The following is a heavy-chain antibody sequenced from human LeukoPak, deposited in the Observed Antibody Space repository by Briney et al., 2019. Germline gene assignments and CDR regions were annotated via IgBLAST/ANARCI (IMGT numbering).Heavy chain of an antibody. CDR2: ISIDSTII. Sequence: GGSPRLSCVASGFIFTTYSMHWVRPAPGKGLEWVSYISIDSTIIYYAASAKGRFTISRDNVKNSLYLQMNSLTAEDTAMYYCARDVGYRSWFDPWGQGTLVTVSS. J-gene: IGHJ5*02. D-gene: IGHD5-18*01. CDR1: GFIFTTYS. CDR3: ARDVGYRSWFDP. V-gene: IGHV3-48*01.